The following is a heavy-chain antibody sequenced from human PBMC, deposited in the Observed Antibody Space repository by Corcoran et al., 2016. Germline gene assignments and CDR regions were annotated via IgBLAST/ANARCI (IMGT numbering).Heavy chain of an antibody. Sequence: QVQLVQSRAEVKKPGSSVKVSCKASGGTFSSYAISWVRQAPGQGLEWMGGIIPIFGTANYAQKFQGRVTITADESTSTAYMELSSLRSEDTAVYYCARATIVVVPAAKRGNWFDPWGQGTLVTVSS. J-gene: IGHJ5*02. CDR2: IIPIFGTA. V-gene: IGHV1-69*01. CDR3: ARATIVVVPAAKRGNWFDP. D-gene: IGHD2-2*01. CDR1: GGTFSSYA.